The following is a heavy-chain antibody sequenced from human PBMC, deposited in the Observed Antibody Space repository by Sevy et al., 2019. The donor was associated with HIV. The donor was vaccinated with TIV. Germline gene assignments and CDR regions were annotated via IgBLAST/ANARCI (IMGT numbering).Heavy chain of an antibody. CDR2: ITHNSSSI. J-gene: IGHJ6*02. CDR3: ARENYYRMDV. V-gene: IGHV3-11*01. CDR1: GFTFSDYY. Sequence: GGSLRLSCAASGFTFSDYYMTWIRQAPGKGLEWVSKITHNSSSISYADSVKGRFTISRDNTKNSLYLQMNSLRAEDTAVYYCARENYYRMDVWGQWTTVTVSS.